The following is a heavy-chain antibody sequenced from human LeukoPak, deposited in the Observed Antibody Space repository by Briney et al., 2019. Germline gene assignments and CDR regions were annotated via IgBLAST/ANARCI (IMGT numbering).Heavy chain of an antibody. CDR1: GFTFSSYA. CDR2: ISGSGGST. D-gene: IGHD3-22*01. V-gene: IGHV3-23*01. CDR3: AKDRIHYYDSSGYQVDY. Sequence: GGSLRLSCAASGFTFSSYAMSWVRQAPGKGLEWVSAISGSGGSTYYADSVKGRFTISRDNSKNTLYLRMNSLRAEDTAVYYCAKDRIHYYDSSGYQVDYWGQGTLVTVSS. J-gene: IGHJ4*02.